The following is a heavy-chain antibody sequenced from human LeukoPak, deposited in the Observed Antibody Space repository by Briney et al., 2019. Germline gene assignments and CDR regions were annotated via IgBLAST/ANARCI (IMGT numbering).Heavy chain of an antibody. V-gene: IGHV4-39*01. CDR2: IYYSGNT. Sequence: SETLSLTCTVSGVSISSSNSYWGWIRQPPGKGLEWIGSIYYSGNTYYNASLKSQVSISIDTSKNQFSLRLTSVTAADTAVYYCARAPDYFYYYYMDVWGKGTTVTISS. CDR1: GVSISSSNSY. J-gene: IGHJ6*03. CDR3: ARAPDYFYYYYMDV.